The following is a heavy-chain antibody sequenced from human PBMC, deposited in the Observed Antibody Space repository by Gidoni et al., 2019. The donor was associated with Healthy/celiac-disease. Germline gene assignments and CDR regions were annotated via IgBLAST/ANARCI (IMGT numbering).Heavy chain of an antibody. J-gene: IGHJ6*04. CDR2: IYYSGST. D-gene: IGHD3-10*01. V-gene: IGHV4-39*01. CDR1: GGPISSSSYY. Sequence: QLQLQESGPGLVKPSETLSLTCTVSGGPISSSSYYWGWLRQPPGKGLEWIGSIYYSGSTYYNPSLKSRVTISVDTSKNQFSLKLSSVTAADTAVYYCARLPYGSGSYYTSFYYYYYGMDVWGKGTTVTVSS. CDR3: ARLPYGSGSYYTSFYYYYYGMDV.